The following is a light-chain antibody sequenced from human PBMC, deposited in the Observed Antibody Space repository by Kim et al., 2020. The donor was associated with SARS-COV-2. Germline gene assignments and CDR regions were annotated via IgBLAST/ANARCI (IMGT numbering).Light chain of an antibody. V-gene: IGLV2-14*03. Sequence: SNTIACTGTSSDVGGYNYVSWYQQLPGKAPKLMIYGVNERPSGVSNRFSGSKSGNTASLTISGLRPEDEADYYCSSYTSSRTWVFGGGTQLTVL. J-gene: IGLJ3*02. CDR1: SSDVGGYNY. CDR2: GVN. CDR3: SSYTSSRTWV.